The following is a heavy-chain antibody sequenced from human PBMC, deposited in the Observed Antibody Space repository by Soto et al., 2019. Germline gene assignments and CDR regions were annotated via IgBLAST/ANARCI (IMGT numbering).Heavy chain of an antibody. Sequence: GGSLRLSCPASGFSVSASHMSWVRQAPGKGLEWVSIIFNDGIVNYADSVKGRFSISRDSFKNTVSLQMNSLSDEDTAVYYCANFAAPTRHWGQGTLVTVSS. V-gene: IGHV3-53*01. J-gene: IGHJ4*02. CDR1: GFSVSASH. CDR2: IFNDGIV. D-gene: IGHD6-13*01. CDR3: ANFAAPTRH.